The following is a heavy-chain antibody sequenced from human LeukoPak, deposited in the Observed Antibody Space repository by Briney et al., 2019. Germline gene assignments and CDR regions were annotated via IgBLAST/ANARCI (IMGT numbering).Heavy chain of an antibody. CDR1: GFTFSSYA. V-gene: IGHV3-23*01. CDR3: AREKQRAYHVVVPAAFDY. J-gene: IGHJ4*02. Sequence: LSGGSLRLSCAASGFTFSSYAMSWVRQAPGKGLEWVSAISGSGGSTYYADSVKGRFTISRDNSKNTLYLQMNSLRAEDTAVYYCAREKQRAYHVVVPAAFDYWGQGTLVTVSS. CDR2: ISGSGGST. D-gene: IGHD2-2*01.